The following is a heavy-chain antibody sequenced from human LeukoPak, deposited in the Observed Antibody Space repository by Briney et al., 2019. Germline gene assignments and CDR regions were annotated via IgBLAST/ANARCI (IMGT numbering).Heavy chain of an antibody. V-gene: IGHV3-53*01. CDR2: IYRGGST. D-gene: IGHD6-13*01. CDR1: GFTVSSKL. Sequence: GGSLRLSCAASGFTVSSKLMSWVRQAPGKGLEWVSVIYRGGSTFYADSVKGRFTISRDNSKNTLYLQMNSLRAEDTAVYYCARRYSSSLDVWGQGTTVTVSS. CDR3: ARRYSSSLDV. J-gene: IGHJ6*02.